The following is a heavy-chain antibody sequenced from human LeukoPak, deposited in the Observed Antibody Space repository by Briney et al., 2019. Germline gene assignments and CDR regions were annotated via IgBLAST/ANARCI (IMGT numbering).Heavy chain of an antibody. CDR1: GCTFSNYW. V-gene: IGHV3-7*05. Sequence: GGSLTLSCAVSGCTFSNYWINWVRQPPGKGPEWVASINQDGSENYYVDSVKGRFTISRANAKDSLYLQMSSLRVEDTAVYYCVRGRPYWGEGTLVTVSS. J-gene: IGHJ4*02. CDR3: VRGRPY. CDR2: INQDGSEN.